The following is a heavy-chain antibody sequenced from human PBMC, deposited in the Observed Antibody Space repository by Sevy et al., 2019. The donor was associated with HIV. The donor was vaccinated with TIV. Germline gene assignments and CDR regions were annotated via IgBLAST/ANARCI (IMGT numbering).Heavy chain of an antibody. V-gene: IGHV4-30-2*01. CDR3: ARDGSTVTSPGAFDI. D-gene: IGHD4-17*01. Sequence: LSLTCAVSGDSISSGAYSWNWIRQPPGKGLEWIGYIYHSGSTYYSPSLKSRVTISVDRPKKQFSLKMTSVTAADTAVYYCARDGSTVTSPGAFDIWGQWTMVTVSS. CDR2: IYHSGST. CDR1: GDSISSGAYS. J-gene: IGHJ3*02.